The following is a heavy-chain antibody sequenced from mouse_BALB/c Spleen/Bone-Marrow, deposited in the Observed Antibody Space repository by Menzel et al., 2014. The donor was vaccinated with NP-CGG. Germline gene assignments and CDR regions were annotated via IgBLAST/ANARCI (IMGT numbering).Heavy chain of an antibody. CDR3: ALNWDSAY. J-gene: IGHJ3*01. CDR2: INNGGTYT. CDR1: GFTFSSYG. V-gene: IGHV5-6*01. D-gene: IGHD4-1*02. Sequence: VQLKDSGGDLVKPGGSLKLSCAASGFTFSSYGMSWVRQTPDKRLEWVATINNGGTYTYYPDSVKGRFTISRDNAKNTLYLQMSSLKSEDTAMYYCALNWDSAYWGQGILVTVSA.